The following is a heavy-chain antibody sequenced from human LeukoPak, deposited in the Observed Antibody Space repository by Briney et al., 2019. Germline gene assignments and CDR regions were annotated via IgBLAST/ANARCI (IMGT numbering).Heavy chain of an antibody. Sequence: PSETLSLTCTVSGYSISSGYYWGWIRQPPGKGLEWIGEINHSGSTYYNPSLKSRVTISVDTSKNHFSLQLSSVTAADTAVYYCARGGRYSYSPIHYWGQGTLVTVSS. CDR2: INHSGST. V-gene: IGHV4-38-2*02. CDR3: ARGGRYSYSPIHY. D-gene: IGHD5-18*01. J-gene: IGHJ4*02. CDR1: GYSISSGYY.